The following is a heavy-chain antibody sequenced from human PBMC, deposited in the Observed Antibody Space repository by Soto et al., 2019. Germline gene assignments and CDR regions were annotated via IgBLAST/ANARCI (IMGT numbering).Heavy chain of an antibody. J-gene: IGHJ4*02. CDR3: TRAYDSSPLDY. Sequence: PGGSLRLSCTASAFNFADYAMNWVRQVPGKGLEWVGFIRARAHGGTTDYAASVKGRFTISRDDSKGIAYLQMNSLKTEETALYYCTRAYDSSPLDYWGQGTRVTVSS. V-gene: IGHV3-49*04. D-gene: IGHD3-22*01. CDR1: AFNFADYA. CDR2: IRARAHGGTT.